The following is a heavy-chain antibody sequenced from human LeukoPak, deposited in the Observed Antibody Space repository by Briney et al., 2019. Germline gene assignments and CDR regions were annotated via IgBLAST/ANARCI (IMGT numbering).Heavy chain of an antibody. CDR3: AKVRMVRGVTTFDY. Sequence: KPSETLSLTCTVSGGSISSYYWSWIRQPPGKGLEWIGYIYYSGSTNYNPSLKSRVTISVDTSKNQFSLKLSSVTAADTAVYYCAKVRMVRGVTTFDYWGQGTLVTVSS. V-gene: IGHV4-59*01. J-gene: IGHJ4*02. D-gene: IGHD3-10*01. CDR2: IYYSGST. CDR1: GGSISSYY.